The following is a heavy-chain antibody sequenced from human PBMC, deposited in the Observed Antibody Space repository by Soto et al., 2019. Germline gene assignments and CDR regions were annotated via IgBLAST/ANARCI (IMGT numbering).Heavy chain of an antibody. V-gene: IGHV3-7*04. D-gene: IGHD3-10*01. CDR3: ARATGADKEDY. J-gene: IGHJ4*02. CDR2: MNEYGSER. Sequence: RGSLTLSCSASVFIFSSYWMTWLFQAPGKGLEWVASMNEYGSERYYVDSVKGRFTISRDNAKNSLYLQMNSLRAEDTAVYYCARATGADKEDYWGQGTLVTVSS. CDR1: VFIFSSYW.